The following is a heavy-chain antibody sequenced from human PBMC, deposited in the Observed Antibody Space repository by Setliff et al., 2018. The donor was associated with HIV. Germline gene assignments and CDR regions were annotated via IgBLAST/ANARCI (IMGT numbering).Heavy chain of an antibody. Sequence: GASVKVSCKASGYTFNNYCISWVRQAPGQGLEWMGWINTHSGYTNYAQNVQGRVTVTMDTSTSTAYMELRSLKSDDTAVYYCARGKTWLRFLDYWGQGTLVTVSS. CDR2: INTHSGYT. J-gene: IGHJ4*02. CDR3: ARGKTWLRFLDY. V-gene: IGHV1-18*01. D-gene: IGHD5-12*01. CDR1: GYTFNNYC.